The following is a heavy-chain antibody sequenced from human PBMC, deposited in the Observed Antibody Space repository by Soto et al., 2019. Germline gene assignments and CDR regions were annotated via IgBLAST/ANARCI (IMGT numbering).Heavy chain of an antibody. Sequence: KPGGSLRLSCSGSGFNFSDYYMNWIRQTPVRGLEWVSSILSLESHKYYAASVMGRFSISRDNAQKSLFLQMNNLRAEDTGIYFCATGHKDASNRPSFDSWGPGTPVTVSS. CDR1: GFNFSDYY. CDR3: ATGHKDASNRPSFDS. D-gene: IGHD3-16*01. V-gene: IGHV3-11*01. J-gene: IGHJ4*02. CDR2: ILSLESHK.